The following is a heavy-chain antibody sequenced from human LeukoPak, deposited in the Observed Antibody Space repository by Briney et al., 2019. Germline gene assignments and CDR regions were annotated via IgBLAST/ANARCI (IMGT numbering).Heavy chain of an antibody. CDR2: IRSKAYGGTT. D-gene: IGHD3-9*01. CDR1: GFTFGDYA. Sequence: PGRSLRLSCTASGFTFGDYAMSWVRQAPGKGLEWVGFIRSKAYGGTTEYAASVKGRFTISRDDSKSIAYLQMNSLKTEDTAVYYCTRVDTYYDILTGPRGDGYFDYWGQGTLDTVSS. CDR3: TRVDTYYDILTGPRGDGYFDY. J-gene: IGHJ4*02. V-gene: IGHV3-49*04.